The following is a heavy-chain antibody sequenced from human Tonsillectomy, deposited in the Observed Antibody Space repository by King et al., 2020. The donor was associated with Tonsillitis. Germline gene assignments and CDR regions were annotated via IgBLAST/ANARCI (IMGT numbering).Heavy chain of an antibody. CDR1: GFTFSSYG. CDR2: ISYDGSNK. Sequence: VQLVESGGGVVQPGRSLRLSCASSGFTFSSYGIHWVRQAPGKGLEGVAVISYDGSNKYYEDSVKGRFTISRDDSKNTLYLQMKSLRAEDTAVYYCAKGVLADDAFDIWGQGTMVTVSS. J-gene: IGHJ3*02. V-gene: IGHV3-30*18. CDR3: AKGVLADDAFDI.